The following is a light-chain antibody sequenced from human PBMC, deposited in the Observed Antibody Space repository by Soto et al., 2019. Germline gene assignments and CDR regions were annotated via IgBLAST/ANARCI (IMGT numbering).Light chain of an antibody. CDR2: EVS. CDR3: SSYTSSTTDV. J-gene: IGLJ1*01. CDR1: SSDVGGYNY. V-gene: IGLV2-14*01. Sequence: QSALTQPASVSGSPGQSITISCTETSSDVGGYNYVSWYQQHPGKAPKLMIYEVSNRPSGVSNRFSGSKSGNTASLTISGLQAEDEADYYCSSYTSSTTDVFGTGTKLTVL.